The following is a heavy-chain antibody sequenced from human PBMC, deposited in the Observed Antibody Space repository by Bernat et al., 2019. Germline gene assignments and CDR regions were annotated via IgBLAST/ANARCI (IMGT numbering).Heavy chain of an antibody. J-gene: IGHJ6*02. V-gene: IGHV3-30*18. CDR3: AKVGVYDSSGYLGV. D-gene: IGHD3-22*01. CDR1: GFTFSSYG. Sequence: QVQLVESGGGVVQPGRSLRLSCAASGFTFSSYGMHWVRQAPGKGLEWVAVISYDGSNKYYADSVKGRFTISRDNSKNTLYLQMNSLRAEDTAVYYCAKVGVYDSSGYLGVWGQGTTVTVSS. CDR2: ISYDGSNK.